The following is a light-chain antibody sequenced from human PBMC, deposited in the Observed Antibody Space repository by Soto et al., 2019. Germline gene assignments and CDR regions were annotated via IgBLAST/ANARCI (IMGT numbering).Light chain of an antibody. V-gene: IGLV2-23*03. J-gene: IGLJ3*02. Sequence: QSALTQPASVSGSPRQSITISCTGTSSDVGSYNLVSWYQQHPGKAPKLMIYEGTQRPSGVSDRFSGAKSGNTASLTISGLQAEDEADYYCCSYAGSTTFRVFGGGTKVTVL. CDR1: SSDVGSYNL. CDR2: EGT. CDR3: CSYAGSTTFRV.